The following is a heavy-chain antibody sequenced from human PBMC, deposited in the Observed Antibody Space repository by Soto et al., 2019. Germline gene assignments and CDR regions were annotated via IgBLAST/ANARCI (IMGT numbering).Heavy chain of an antibody. D-gene: IGHD3-16*01. J-gene: IGHJ6*02. CDR1: GYTFTRYG. Sequence: QVQLVQSGAEVKNPGASVKVSCKASGYTFTRYGIGWARQAPGQGLERMGWINTYNGNTNYAQNVEGRGTLTTYTPTSTAYMEVRSLRSNDTDIYDCAMVDVYVTPSPQDVWGQGTTVIVS. CDR3: AMVDVYVTPSPQDV. CDR2: INTYNGNT. V-gene: IGHV1-18*01.